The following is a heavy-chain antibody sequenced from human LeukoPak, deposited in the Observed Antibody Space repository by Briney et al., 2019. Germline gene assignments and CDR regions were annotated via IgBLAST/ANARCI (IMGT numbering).Heavy chain of an antibody. CDR1: GFTFSSYS. V-gene: IGHV3-7*01. Sequence: GGSLRLSCAASGFTFSSYSMNWVRQAPGKGLEWVANIKQDGSEKYYVDSVKGRFTISRDNAKNSLYLQMNSLRAEDTAVYYCARDETVADYYWGQGTLVTVSS. CDR2: IKQDGSEK. CDR3: ARDETVADYY. D-gene: IGHD6-19*01. J-gene: IGHJ4*02.